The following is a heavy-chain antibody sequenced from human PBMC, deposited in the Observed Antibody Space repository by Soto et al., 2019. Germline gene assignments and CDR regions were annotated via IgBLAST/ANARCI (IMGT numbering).Heavy chain of an antibody. V-gene: IGHV4-4*07. J-gene: IGHJ4*02. Sequence: LSLTCSVSGGSISSYYWSWIRQPAGKGLEWIGRIYTSGSTNYNPSLKSRVTVSVDTSKNQFSLKLSSVTDADTAVYYCAAEMATINLNYWGKGTLVTVSS. CDR2: IYTSGST. CDR3: AAEMATINLNY. CDR1: GGSISSYY. D-gene: IGHD5-12*01.